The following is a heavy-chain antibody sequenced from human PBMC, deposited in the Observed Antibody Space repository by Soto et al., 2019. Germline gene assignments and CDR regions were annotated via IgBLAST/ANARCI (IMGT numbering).Heavy chain of an antibody. CDR1: VDSINSSHW. J-gene: IGHJ4*02. V-gene: IGHV4-4*02. Sequence: ETLSLTCAVSVDSINSSHWWDCVRQPPGKGLEWIGQISHSGNANYNPSLTSRVTISVDKSKNHFSLKLTSVTAADTAVYYCAARHFWSGPWTARRLDYWGQGTLVTVSS. CDR3: AARHFWSGPWTARRLDY. D-gene: IGHD3-3*02. CDR2: ISHSGNA.